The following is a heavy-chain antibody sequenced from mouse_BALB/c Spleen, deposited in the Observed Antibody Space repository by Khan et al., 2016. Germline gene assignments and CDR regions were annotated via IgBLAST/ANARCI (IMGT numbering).Heavy chain of an antibody. J-gene: IGHJ3*01. Sequence: QMQLEESGPGLVQPSQSLSITCTVSGFSLTSYGVHWVRQSPGKGLEWLGVIWSGGSTDYNAAFISRLSISKDNSKSQVFFKMNSLQANDTAIYXCSRPSLYYGNPFAYWGQGTLVTVSA. CDR2: IWSGGST. V-gene: IGHV2-2*02. CDR3: SRPSLYYGNPFAY. D-gene: IGHD2-1*01. CDR1: GFSLTSYG.